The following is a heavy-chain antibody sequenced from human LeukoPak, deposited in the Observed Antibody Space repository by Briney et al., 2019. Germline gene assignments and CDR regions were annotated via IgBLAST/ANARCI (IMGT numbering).Heavy chain of an antibody. D-gene: IGHD3-9*01. Sequence: GGSLRLSCADSGFTFSSYEMNWVRQAPGKGLEWVSYISSSGSTIYYADSVEGRFTISRDNAKNSLYLQMNSLRAEDTAVYYCATYDILTGYYQTFDYWGQGTLVTVSS. CDR2: ISSSGSTI. V-gene: IGHV3-48*03. CDR3: ATYDILTGYYQTFDY. CDR1: GFTFSSYE. J-gene: IGHJ4*02.